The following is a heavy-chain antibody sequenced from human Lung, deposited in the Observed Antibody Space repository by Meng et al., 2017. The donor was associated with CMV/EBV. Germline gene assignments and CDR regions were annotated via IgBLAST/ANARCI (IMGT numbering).Heavy chain of an antibody. CDR2: IRHDGTNK. CDR1: GFRFDYYG. D-gene: IGHD3-16*01. V-gene: IGHV3-30*02. J-gene: IGHJ4*02. Sequence: SWAASGFRFDYYGVHWVRQTPGKGLEWVAFIRHDGTNKFYGDSVKGRFTISRDNSKNTVYLQMNSLRPEETAVYYCAKDLLLFGGPNAYFDYWGQGTXVTVAS. CDR3: AKDLLLFGGPNAYFDY.